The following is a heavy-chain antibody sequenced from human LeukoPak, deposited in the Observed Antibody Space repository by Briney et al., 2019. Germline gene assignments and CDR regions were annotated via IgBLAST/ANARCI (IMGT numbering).Heavy chain of an antibody. J-gene: IGHJ4*02. D-gene: IGHD6-19*01. CDR1: GASISSYY. Sequence: ETLSLTCTVSGASISSYYWSWVRQAPGKGLEWVSAISGSGGSTCYADSVKGRFTISRDNSKNTLYLQMNSLRAEDTAVYYCARDHSSGWYSDYFDYWGQGTLVTVSS. CDR2: ISGSGGST. CDR3: ARDHSSGWYSDYFDY. V-gene: IGHV3-23*01.